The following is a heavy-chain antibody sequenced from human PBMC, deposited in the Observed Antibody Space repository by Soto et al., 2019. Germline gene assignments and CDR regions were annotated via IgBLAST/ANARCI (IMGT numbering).Heavy chain of an antibody. J-gene: IGHJ4*02. Sequence: EVQLVESGGGLVQPGRSLRLSCAASGFTFDDYAMHWVRQAPGKGLEWVSGISWNSGSIGYADSVKGRFTISRDNAKNSLYLQINSLRAEDTAVYYCARADRGYSSSWYDYWGQGTLVTVSS. CDR3: ARADRGYSSSWYDY. V-gene: IGHV3-9*01. CDR2: ISWNSGSI. D-gene: IGHD6-13*01. CDR1: GFTFDDYA.